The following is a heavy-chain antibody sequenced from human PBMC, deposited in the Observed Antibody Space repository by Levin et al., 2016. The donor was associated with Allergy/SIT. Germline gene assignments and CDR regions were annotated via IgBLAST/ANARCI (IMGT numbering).Heavy chain of an antibody. V-gene: IGHV1-2*02. CDR2: INPNSDGT. Sequence: ASVKVSCKASGYTFTGYYLHWVRQAPGQGLEWMGCINPNSDGTDYAQKFQGRVTMTRDTSTSTAYMELTRLTSGDTAVYYCAIEDGGGVYYGMDVWGQGTTVTVSS. CDR1: GYTFTGYY. CDR3: AIEDGGGVYYGMDV. D-gene: IGHD3-16*01. J-gene: IGHJ6*02.